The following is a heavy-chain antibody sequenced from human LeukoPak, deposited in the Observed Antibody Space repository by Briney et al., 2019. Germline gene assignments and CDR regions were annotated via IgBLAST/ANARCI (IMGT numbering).Heavy chain of an antibody. CDR1: GGSISSGDYY. J-gene: IGHJ4*02. V-gene: IGHV4-30-4*01. CDR2: IYYSGST. CDR3: ARVDTAMVTLGY. D-gene: IGHD5-18*01. Sequence: SETLSLTCTVSGGSISSGDYYWSWIRQPPGEGLEWIGYIYYSGSTYYNPSLESRVTISVDTSKNQFSLKLSSVTAADTAVYYCARVDTAMVTLGYWGQGTLVTVSS.